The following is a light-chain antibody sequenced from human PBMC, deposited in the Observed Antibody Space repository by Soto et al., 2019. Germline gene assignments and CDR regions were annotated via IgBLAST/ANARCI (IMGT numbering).Light chain of an antibody. J-gene: IGKJ1*01. Sequence: EIVMTQSPATLSVSPGERATLSCRASQRVSSTLAWYQQKPGQAPRLLIYGASTRATGIPARFSGSGSETEFTLTISSLQSEEVAVYYCQQYNNWPPWTFGQGTKVEIK. V-gene: IGKV3-15*01. CDR3: QQYNNWPPWT. CDR1: QRVSST. CDR2: GAS.